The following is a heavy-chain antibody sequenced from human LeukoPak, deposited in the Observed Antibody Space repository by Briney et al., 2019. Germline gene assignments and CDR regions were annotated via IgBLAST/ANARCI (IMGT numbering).Heavy chain of an antibody. CDR3: ARVYYCSSTSCYPPYNWFDP. J-gene: IGHJ5*02. D-gene: IGHD2-2*01. CDR1: GGSFSGYY. V-gene: IGHV4-34*01. Sequence: SETLSLTCAVYGGSFSGYYWSWIRQPPGKGLEWIGEINHSGSTNYNPSLKSRVTISVDTSKNQFPLKLSSVTAADTAVYYCARVYYCSSTSCYPPYNWFDPWGQGTLVTVSS. CDR2: INHSGST.